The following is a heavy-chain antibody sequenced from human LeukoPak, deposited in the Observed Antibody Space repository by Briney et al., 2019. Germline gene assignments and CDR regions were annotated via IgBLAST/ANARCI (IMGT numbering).Heavy chain of an antibody. V-gene: IGHV4-61*02. CDR3: ARVSQGLRSIAADPGGFDP. CDR1: GGSISSGSYY. D-gene: IGHD6-13*01. CDR2: IYTSGST. J-gene: IGHJ5*02. Sequence: SETLSLTCTVSGGSISSGSYYWSWIRQPAGKGLEWIGRIYTSGSTNYNPSLKSRVTISVDTSKNQFSLKLSSVTAADTAVYYCARVSQGLRSIAADPGGFDPWGQGTLVTVSS.